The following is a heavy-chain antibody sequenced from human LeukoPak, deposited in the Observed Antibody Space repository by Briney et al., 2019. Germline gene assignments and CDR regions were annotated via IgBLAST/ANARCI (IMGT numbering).Heavy chain of an antibody. V-gene: IGHV4-39*07. CDR2: IFHGGNT. Sequence: SETLSLTCTVSGDSITSSAFYWGWIRQAPGKGLEWIGNIFHGGNTHYNPSLKSRVTISVDTSKNQFSLKLSSVTAADTAIYYCARAVSGRFDYWGQGTLVTVSS. J-gene: IGHJ4*02. CDR1: GDSITSSAFY. D-gene: IGHD6-19*01. CDR3: ARAVSGRFDY.